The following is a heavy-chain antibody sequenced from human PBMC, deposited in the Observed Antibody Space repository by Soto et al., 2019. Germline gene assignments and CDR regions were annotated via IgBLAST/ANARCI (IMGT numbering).Heavy chain of an antibody. D-gene: IGHD5-12*01. V-gene: IGHV1-69*02. CDR1: GGTFSSYT. CDR3: ARGDIVATTAFDY. CDR2: IIPILGIA. J-gene: IGHJ4*02. Sequence: QVQLVQSGAEVKKPGSSVKDSCKASGGTFSSYTISWVRQAPGQGLEWMGRIIPILGIANYAQKFQGRVTITADKSTSTVYMELSSLRSEDTAVYYCARGDIVATTAFDYWGQGTLVTVSS.